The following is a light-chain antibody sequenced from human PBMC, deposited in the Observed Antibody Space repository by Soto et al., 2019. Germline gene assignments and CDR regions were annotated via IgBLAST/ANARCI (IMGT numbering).Light chain of an antibody. CDR2: DAS. V-gene: IGKV1-5*01. Sequence: DIQMTQSPSTLSASVGDRVTITCRASQSISSWLAWYQQKPGKAPKLLIYDASSLESGVPSRFSGSGSGTEFTLTISSLQPDDFATYYCQQYNSYTFGQGTKLEMK. CDR1: QSISSW. J-gene: IGKJ2*01. CDR3: QQYNSYT.